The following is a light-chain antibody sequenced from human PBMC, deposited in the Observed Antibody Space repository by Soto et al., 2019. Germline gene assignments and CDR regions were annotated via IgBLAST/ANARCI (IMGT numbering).Light chain of an antibody. CDR3: QQSGSSPWT. Sequence: EIVLTQSPAILSLSPGERATLYCRASQSVTIKLAWYQQKPGQPPRLLIFGTSSRATGVPDRFSGSGSGTDFTLTISSLEPEDFAVYFCQQSGSSPWTFGHGTKVEIK. CDR2: GTS. V-gene: IGKV3-20*01. J-gene: IGKJ1*01. CDR1: QSVTIK.